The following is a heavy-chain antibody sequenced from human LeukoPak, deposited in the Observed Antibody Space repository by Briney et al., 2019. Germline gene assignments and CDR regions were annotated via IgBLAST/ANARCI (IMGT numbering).Heavy chain of an antibody. V-gene: IGHV3-23*01. Sequence: GGSLRLSCAAAGFTFNNYAMSWVRRAPGKGLEWVSAISGSGDSTYYADSVKGRFTISRDNSKNTLNLHMNSLRAEDTAVYYCAKEVTVTKVSVTLMIDYWGQGTLVTVSS. CDR3: AKEVTVTKVSVTLMIDY. D-gene: IGHD4-11*01. J-gene: IGHJ4*02. CDR2: ISGSGDST. CDR1: GFTFNNYA.